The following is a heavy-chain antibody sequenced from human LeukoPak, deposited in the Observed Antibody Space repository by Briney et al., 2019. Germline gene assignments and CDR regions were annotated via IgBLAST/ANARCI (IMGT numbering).Heavy chain of an antibody. CDR3: ARVRVPAAWGAFDY. CDR1: GFTFSHYA. V-gene: IGHV3-30*09. J-gene: IGHJ4*02. Sequence: GGSLRLSCAASGFTFSHYAMRWVRQAPGKGLEWVAVILHDGSNKDYAESVKGRFAISRDNAKNSLYLQMNSLRAEDTAVYYCARVRVPAAWGAFDYWGQGTLVTVSS. D-gene: IGHD2-2*01. CDR2: ILHDGSNK.